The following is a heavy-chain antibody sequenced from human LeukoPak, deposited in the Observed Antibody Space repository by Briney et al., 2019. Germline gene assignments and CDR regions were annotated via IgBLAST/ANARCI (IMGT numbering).Heavy chain of an antibody. Sequence: GGSLRLSCAASGFTFSSYAMSWVRQAPGKGLEWVSAISGSGGSTYYADSVKGRFTISRDNSKNTLYLQMNSLRAEDTAVYYCAKGSRPTYYYYYMGVWGKGTTVTVSS. CDR3: AKGSRPTYYYYYMGV. J-gene: IGHJ6*03. CDR2: ISGSGGST. CDR1: GFTFSSYA. V-gene: IGHV3-23*01.